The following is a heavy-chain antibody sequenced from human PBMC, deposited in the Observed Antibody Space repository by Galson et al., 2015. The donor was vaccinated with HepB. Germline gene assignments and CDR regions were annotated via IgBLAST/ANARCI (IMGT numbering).Heavy chain of an antibody. CDR2: ISGSGGST. D-gene: IGHD6-19*01. CDR3: AKDLVLGDSSGWYAYLYYYYGMDV. V-gene: IGHV3-23*01. CDR1: GFTFSSYA. Sequence: SLRLSCAASGFTFSSYAMSWVRQAPGKGLEWVSAISGSGGSTYYADSVKGRFTISRDNSKNTLYLQMNSLRAEDTAVYYCAKDLVLGDSSGWYAYLYYYYGMDVWGQGTTVTVSS. J-gene: IGHJ6*02.